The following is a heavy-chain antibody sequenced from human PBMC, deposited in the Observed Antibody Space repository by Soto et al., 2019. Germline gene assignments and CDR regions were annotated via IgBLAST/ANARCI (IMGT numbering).Heavy chain of an antibody. D-gene: IGHD5-12*01. CDR1: GDSISPYY. J-gene: IGHJ6*02. Sequence: SETLSLTCIVSGDSISPYYWTWIRQPPGKGLEWIGHIYYSGSPNYNPSLKSRVTISVDTSKSQFSLKLSSVTAADTAVYYCAASCVACGGFNYYGMDVWGQGTTVTVSS. CDR3: AASCVACGGFNYYGMDV. V-gene: IGHV4-59*12. CDR2: IYYSGSP.